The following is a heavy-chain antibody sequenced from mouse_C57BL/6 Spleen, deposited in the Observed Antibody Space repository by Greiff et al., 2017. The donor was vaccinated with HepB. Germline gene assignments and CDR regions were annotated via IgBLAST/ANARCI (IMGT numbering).Heavy chain of an antibody. V-gene: IGHV1-22*01. D-gene: IGHD1-1*02. CDR2: INPNNGGT. J-gene: IGHJ4*01. CDR1: GYTFTDYN. Sequence: EVKLMESGPELVKPGASVKMSCKASGYTFTDYNMHWVKQSHGKSLEWIGYINPNNGGTSYNQKFKGKATLTVNKSSSTAYMELRSLTSEDSAVYYCARLWPTAGAMDYWGQGTSVTVSS. CDR3: ARLWPTAGAMDY.